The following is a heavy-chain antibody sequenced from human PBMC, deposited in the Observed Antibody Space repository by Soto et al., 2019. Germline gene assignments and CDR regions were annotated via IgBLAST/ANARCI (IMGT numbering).Heavy chain of an antibody. J-gene: IGHJ1*01. CDR2: IYYSGST. CDR1: GGSISSYY. Sequence: PSETLSLTCTVSGGSISSYYWSWIRQPPGKGLEWIGYIYYSGSTNYNPSLKSRVTISVDTSKNQFSLKLSSVTAADTAVYYCSRWGPYDSSTVSFQQWGEGTRDTDSS. D-gene: IGHD6-13*01. V-gene: IGHV4-59*01. CDR3: SRWGPYDSSTVSFQQ.